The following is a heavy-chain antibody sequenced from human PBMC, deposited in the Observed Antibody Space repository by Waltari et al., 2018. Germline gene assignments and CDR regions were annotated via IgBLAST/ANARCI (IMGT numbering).Heavy chain of an antibody. Sequence: EVQLVESGGGLVQPGGSLRLSCAASGFTVSSYWMSWGRQAPGKEVEWCVNIMQDGSEKYYMDSVKGRFTISRDNAKNSLYLQMNSLRAEDTAVYYCARESVVVIPDYWGQGTLVTVSS. D-gene: IGHD3-22*01. CDR1: GFTVSSYW. V-gene: IGHV3-7*01. J-gene: IGHJ4*02. CDR3: ARESVVVIPDY. CDR2: IMQDGSEK.